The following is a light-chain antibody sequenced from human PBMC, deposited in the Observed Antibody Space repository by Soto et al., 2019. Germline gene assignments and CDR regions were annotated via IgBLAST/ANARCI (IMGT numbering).Light chain of an antibody. Sequence: EIVMTQSPATLSVSPGERATLSCRASQSVSSNLAWYQQKPGQAPRLLIYDASIRATGVPVRFSGSGSGTEFTLTISSLQSEDFGVYYCQQNRDWPGTFGQGTKVDIK. CDR2: DAS. CDR1: QSVSSN. J-gene: IGKJ1*01. V-gene: IGKV3-15*01. CDR3: QQNRDWPGT.